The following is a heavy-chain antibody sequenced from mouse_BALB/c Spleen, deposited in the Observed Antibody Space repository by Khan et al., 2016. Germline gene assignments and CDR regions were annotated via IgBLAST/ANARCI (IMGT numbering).Heavy chain of an antibody. CDR2: IDPANGNT. Sequence: VQLQQSGAELVKPGASVKLSCTASGFNIKDTYMHWVKQSPEQGLEWIGRIDPANGNTKYDPKFQGKATITADTSSTTAYLHLSSLTSEDTAVYYCGNYYGSSYWFAYWSQETLVTVSA. CDR1: GFNIKDTY. J-gene: IGHJ3*01. CDR3: GNYYGSSYWFAY. V-gene: IGHV14-3*02. D-gene: IGHD1-1*01.